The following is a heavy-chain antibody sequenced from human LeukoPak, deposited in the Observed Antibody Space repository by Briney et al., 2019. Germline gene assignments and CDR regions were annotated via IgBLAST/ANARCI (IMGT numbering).Heavy chain of an antibody. CDR1: GFTFSSSW. CDR2: TNTDGSST. Sequence: PGGSLRLSCAASGFTFSSSWMHWVRQAPGKGLVWVSRTNTDGSSTIYADSVKGRFTTSRDNAKNTLYLQMNSLRAEDTAVYYCARDRGGSGPTTTDYWGQGTLVTVSS. CDR3: ARDRGGSGPTTTDY. J-gene: IGHJ4*02. V-gene: IGHV3-74*01. D-gene: IGHD6-25*01.